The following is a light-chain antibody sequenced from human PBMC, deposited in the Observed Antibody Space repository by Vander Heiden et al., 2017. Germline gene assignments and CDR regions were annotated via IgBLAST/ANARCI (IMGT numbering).Light chain of an antibody. J-gene: IGKJ4*01. CDR2: DAS. CDR1: QSVSSY. V-gene: IGKV3-11*01. CDR3: QQRSNWPPLT. Sequence: EIVLTQSPATLSLSPGERATLPCRASQSVSSYLAWYQQKPGQAPRLLIYDASNRATGIPARFSGSGSGTDFTLTISSREPEDFAVYYCQQRSNWPPLTFGGGTQVEIK.